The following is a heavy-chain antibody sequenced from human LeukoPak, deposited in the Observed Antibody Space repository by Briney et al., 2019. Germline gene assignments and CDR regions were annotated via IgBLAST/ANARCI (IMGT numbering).Heavy chain of an antibody. V-gene: IGHV3-23*01. Sequence: GGSLRLSCAASGFTFSTYAMSWVRQAPGEGLEWVSAISGSGFTTYYADSVKGRFTISRDNSKNTLYLQMNSLRAEDTAVYYCAKKGGSGFSYGFDYWGQGTLVTVSS. CDR3: AKKGGSGFSYGFDY. CDR1: GFTFSTYA. CDR2: ISGSGFTT. D-gene: IGHD5-18*01. J-gene: IGHJ4*02.